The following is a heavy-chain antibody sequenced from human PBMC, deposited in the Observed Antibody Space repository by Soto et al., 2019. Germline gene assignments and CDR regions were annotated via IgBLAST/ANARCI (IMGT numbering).Heavy chain of an antibody. CDR2: FDPEDGET. D-gene: IGHD3-10*01. CDR1: GYTLIELS. V-gene: IGHV1-24*01. Sequence: QVQLVQSGAEVKKPGASVKVSCKVSGYTLIELSMHWVRQAPGKGLEWMGGFDPEDGETIYAQKFQGRVTMTEDTSTDTAYMELRRLRSEDMAEYYCTTVNLSGAMDVWGKGTTVTVSS. CDR3: TTVNLSGAMDV. J-gene: IGHJ6*03.